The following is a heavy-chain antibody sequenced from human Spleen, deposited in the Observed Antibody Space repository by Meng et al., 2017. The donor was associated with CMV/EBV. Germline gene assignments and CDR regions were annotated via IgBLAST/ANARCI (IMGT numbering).Heavy chain of an antibody. CDR2: IKSSSDYI. CDR1: GFTFSNYI. CDR3: AKDKTGSLYFDY. D-gene: IGHD1-26*01. Sequence: GGSLRLSCAASGFTFSNYIMNWVRQAPGKGLEWVSSIKSSSDYIYYADSVKGRFTISRDDAKDTLYLQMNSLRAEDTAVYFCAKDKTGSLYFDYWGQGTLVTVSS. V-gene: IGHV3-21*04. J-gene: IGHJ4*02.